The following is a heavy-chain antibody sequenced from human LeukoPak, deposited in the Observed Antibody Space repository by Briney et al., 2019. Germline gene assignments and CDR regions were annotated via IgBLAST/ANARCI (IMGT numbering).Heavy chain of an antibody. V-gene: IGHV4-59*01. CDR2: IYYSGST. CDR3: ARESSFGGWFDP. Sequence: SETLSLTCTVSGGSISSYCWSWIRQPPGKGLEWIGYIYYSGSTNYNPSLKSRVTISVDTSKNQFSLKLSSVTAADTAVYYCARESSFGGWFDPWGQGTLVTVSS. CDR1: GGSISSYC. J-gene: IGHJ5*02. D-gene: IGHD6-13*01.